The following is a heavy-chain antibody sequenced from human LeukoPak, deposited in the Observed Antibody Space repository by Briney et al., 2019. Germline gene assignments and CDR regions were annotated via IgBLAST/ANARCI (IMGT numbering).Heavy chain of an antibody. D-gene: IGHD3-9*01. CDR3: ARGNILTGYCSDF. J-gene: IGHJ4*02. V-gene: IGHV4-34*01. CDR1: GGSITGYY. Sequence: SETLSLTCAVYGGSITGYYWSWIRQTPGRGLEWVGEIHYTGATSYNPSLKSRATISTGTSKNQFSLRLSSVTAADTAVYYCARGNILTGYCSDFWGQGALVTVSS. CDR2: IHYTGAT.